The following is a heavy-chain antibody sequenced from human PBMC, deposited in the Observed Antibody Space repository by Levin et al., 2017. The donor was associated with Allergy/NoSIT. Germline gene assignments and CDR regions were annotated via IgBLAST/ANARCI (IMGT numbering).Heavy chain of an antibody. D-gene: IGHD3-10*01. CDR1: GDSITRGDNY. J-gene: IGHJ6*02. CDR3: ARDECAWFGECYGMDD. V-gene: IGHV4-31*03. CDR2: ISYSGHA. Sequence: SQTLSLTCTVSGDSITRGDNYWSWIRQYPGKGLEWIGFISYSGHAHYNPSLKSRLSMSLDTSKNQFSLSLTSVTVADTAVYYCARDECAWFGECYGMDDWGQGTTIIVSS.